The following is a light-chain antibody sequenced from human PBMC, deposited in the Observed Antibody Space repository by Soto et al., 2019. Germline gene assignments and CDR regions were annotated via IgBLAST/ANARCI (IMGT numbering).Light chain of an antibody. J-gene: IGLJ3*02. CDR1: SSDVGRYDL. CDR3: CSFANSDTPSWV. Sequence: QPALTQPASVSGSPGQSITISCRGTSSDVGRYDLVSWYQQHPDKAPKLIISEVNKRPSGVSNRFSGSKSGNTASLTISGLQAEDEADYYCCSFANSDTPSWVFGGGTKLTVL. CDR2: EVN. V-gene: IGLV2-23*02.